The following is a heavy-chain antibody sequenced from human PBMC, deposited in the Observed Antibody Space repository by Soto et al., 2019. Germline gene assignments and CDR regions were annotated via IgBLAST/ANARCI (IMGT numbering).Heavy chain of an antibody. CDR2: VSPPFRTS. CDR3: ASVLYYGSGSYSPYGMDV. CDR1: GVSFNNNG. V-gene: IGHV1-69*01. Sequence: QVQLVQSGAEVKKPGSSVKVSCKTSGVSFNNNGIGWVRQAPGHGLEWMGGVSPPFRTSNYARKFQVRISITADASTGTVNMELSSLTSEDTAQYYCASVLYYGSGSYSPYGMDVYVQAKTVTVSS. D-gene: IGHD3-10*01. J-gene: IGHJ6*02.